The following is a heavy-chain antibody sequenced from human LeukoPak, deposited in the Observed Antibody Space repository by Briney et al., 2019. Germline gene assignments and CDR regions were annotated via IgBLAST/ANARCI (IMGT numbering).Heavy chain of an antibody. D-gene: IGHD3-3*01. Sequence: GGSLRLSCAASGFTFGIYAMSWVRQAPGKGLEWVSGISGSASTYYADSVKGRFTISRDNSKNTLYLQMNSLRAEDTAVYYCARERNFYYMDVWGKGTTVTVSS. J-gene: IGHJ6*03. V-gene: IGHV3-23*01. CDR3: ARERNFYYMDV. CDR2: ISGSAST. CDR1: GFTFGIYA.